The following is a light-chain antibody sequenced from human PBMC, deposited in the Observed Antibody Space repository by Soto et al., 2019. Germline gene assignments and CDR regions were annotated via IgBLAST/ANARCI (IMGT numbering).Light chain of an antibody. CDR2: GAS. CDR1: QAIRGF. J-gene: IGKJ2*02. CDR3: QQFKSYPCT. V-gene: IGKV1-9*01. Sequence: IQLTQSPSSLSASVGDRVTITCRASQAIRGFLVWYQQNPGQAPKLLIYGASTLQSGVPSRFSGSGSGTDFTLTISSLQPADIATYYCQQFKSYPCTFGQGTKLEIK.